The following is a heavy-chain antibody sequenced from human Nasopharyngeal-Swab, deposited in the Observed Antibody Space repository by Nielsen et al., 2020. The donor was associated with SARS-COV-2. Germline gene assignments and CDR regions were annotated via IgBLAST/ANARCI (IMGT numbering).Heavy chain of an antibody. V-gene: IGHV3-11*04. Sequence: GESLKISCAASGFTFSDYYMSWIRQAPGKGLEWVSYISSSGSTIYYADSVKGRFTISRDNAKNSLYLQMNSLRAEDTAVYYCASLLWFGELPSDYYYFGMDVWGQGATVTLS. CDR3: ASLLWFGELPSDYYYFGMDV. CDR1: GFTFSDYY. D-gene: IGHD3-10*01. CDR2: ISSSGSTI. J-gene: IGHJ6*02.